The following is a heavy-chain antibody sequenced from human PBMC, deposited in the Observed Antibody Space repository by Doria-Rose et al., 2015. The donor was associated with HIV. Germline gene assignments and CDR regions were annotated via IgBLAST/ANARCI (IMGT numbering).Heavy chain of an antibody. CDR3: ARSYYDTSGYSATGDAFDI. V-gene: IGHV2-70*04. J-gene: IGHJ3*02. CDR2: LDWDDDK. D-gene: IGHD3-22*01. Sequence: WIRQPPGKALAWLSRLDWDDDKFYSTSLKTRLTISKDTSKNQVVLTMTNMDPVDTATYYCARSYYDTSGYSATGDAFDIWGPGAMVTVSS.